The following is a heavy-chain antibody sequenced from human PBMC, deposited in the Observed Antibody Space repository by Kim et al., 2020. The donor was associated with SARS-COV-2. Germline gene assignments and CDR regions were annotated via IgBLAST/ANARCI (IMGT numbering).Heavy chain of an antibody. CDR3: ARDRYGGSYYRISGAADRGV. D-gene: IGHD1-26*01. CDR1: GFTVSSNY. CDR2: IYSGGST. Sequence: GGSLRLSCAASGFTVSSNYMSWVRQAPGKGLEWVSVIYSGGSTYYADSVKGRFTISRDNSKNTLYLQMNSLRAEDTAVYYCARDRYGGSYYRISGAADRGVRGKGTTVTVSS. V-gene: IGHV3-53*01. J-gene: IGHJ6*04.